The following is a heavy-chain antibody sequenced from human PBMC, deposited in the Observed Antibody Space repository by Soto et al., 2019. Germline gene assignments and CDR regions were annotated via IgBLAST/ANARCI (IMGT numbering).Heavy chain of an antibody. CDR2: ISGSGDRT. CDR1: EFTLSNYA. Sequence: GALRLSCVASEFTLSNYAMSWVRQAPGKGLEWVSAISGSGDRTYYADSVKGRFTISRDNSRYTVHLQMNSLRVEDTAVYYSGNDQGAGRSNASSTQHCLDGWGQGTTVTVSS. D-gene: IGHD2-2*01. CDR3: GNDQGAGRSNASSTQHCLDG. J-gene: IGHJ6*02. V-gene: IGHV3-23*01.